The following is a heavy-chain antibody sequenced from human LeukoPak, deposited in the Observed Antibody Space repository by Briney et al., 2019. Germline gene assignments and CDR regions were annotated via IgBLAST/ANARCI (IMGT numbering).Heavy chain of an antibody. CDR1: GFSLSTSGMC. J-gene: IGHJ2*01. D-gene: IGHD3-22*01. Sequence: SGPTLVNPTQTLTLTCTSSGFSLSTSGMCVSWIRQPPGKALEWLARIDWDDDKYYSTSLKTRLTISKDTSKNQVVLTMTNMDPVDTATYYCARTDSSGTNWYFDLWGRGTLVTVSS. V-gene: IGHV2-70*11. CDR3: ARTDSSGTNWYFDL. CDR2: IDWDDDK.